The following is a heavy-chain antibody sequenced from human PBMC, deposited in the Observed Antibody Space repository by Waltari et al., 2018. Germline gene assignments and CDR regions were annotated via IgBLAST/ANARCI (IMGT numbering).Heavy chain of an antibody. CDR3: ATGRSGSYVGAFDI. D-gene: IGHD1-26*01. CDR2: VDPEDGET. CDR1: GYPFPDYY. V-gene: IGHV1-69-2*01. Sequence: EVQLVQSGAEVKKPGATVKISCKASGYPFPDYYMHWVPPAPGKGLEWMGRVDPEDGETIYAEKFQGRVTITADTSTDTAYMELSSLRSEDTAVYYCATGRSGSYVGAFDIWGQGTMVTVSS. J-gene: IGHJ3*02.